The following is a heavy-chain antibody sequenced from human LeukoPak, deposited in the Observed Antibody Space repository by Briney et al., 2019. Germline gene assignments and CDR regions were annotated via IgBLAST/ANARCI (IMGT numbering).Heavy chain of an antibody. D-gene: IGHD2-15*01. Sequence: GGSLRLSCAASGFTFSTYAMGWVRQAPGKGLEWVCAISAGGDATFYADSVKGRFTVSRDNPKNTLSLQMNSLRGEDTAIYYCADHFPYCSRGSCSYFDHWGQGTLVTVSS. V-gene: IGHV3-23*01. J-gene: IGHJ4*02. CDR2: ISAGGDAT. CDR3: ADHFPYCSRGSCSYFDH. CDR1: GFTFSTYA.